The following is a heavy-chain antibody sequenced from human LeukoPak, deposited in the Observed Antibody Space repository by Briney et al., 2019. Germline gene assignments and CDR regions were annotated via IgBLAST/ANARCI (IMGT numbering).Heavy chain of an antibody. V-gene: IGHV1-69*05. CDR1: GGTFSSYA. J-gene: IGHJ6*03. CDR2: IIPIFGTA. CDR3: AIAAVGPPPYYYYYMDV. Sequence: ASVKVSCKASGGTFSSYAISWVRQAPGQGLEWMGGIIPIFGTANYAQKFQGRVTITTDESTSTAYMELSSLRSEDTAVYYCAIAAVGPPPYYYYYMDVWGKGTTVTVSS. D-gene: IGHD6-13*01.